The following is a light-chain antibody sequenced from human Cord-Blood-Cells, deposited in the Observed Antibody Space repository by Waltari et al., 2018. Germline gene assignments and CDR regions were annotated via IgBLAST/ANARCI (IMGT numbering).Light chain of an antibody. CDR2: DAS. J-gene: IGKJ2*01. V-gene: IGKV3-11*01. CDR3: QQRSNWSLT. CDR1: QSVTGY. Sequence: EIVLTQSPATLSLSSGERATISCRASQSVTGYLAWYQQKPGQAPSLLIYDASNRATRLPARFSGSGSGTDFTLTITSLQPEEFAVYYCQQRSNWSLTFGQRTKPEIK.